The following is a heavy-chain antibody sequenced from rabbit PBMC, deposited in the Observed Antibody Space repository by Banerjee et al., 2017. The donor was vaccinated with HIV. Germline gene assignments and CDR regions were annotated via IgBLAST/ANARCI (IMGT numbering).Heavy chain of an antibody. CDR3: ARGLVAGVLNL. CDR1: GIDFSSSFW. D-gene: IGHD4-1*01. J-gene: IGHJ4*01. Sequence: QEQLVESGGGLITLGGSLKLSCKASGIDFSSSFWISWVRQAPGKGLEWIACIYPPAGAADYARWVNGRFAISVDSDQTAVFLQMTSLTAADTAPYFCARGLVAGVLNLWGAGTLVTDS. V-gene: IGHV1S43*01. CDR2: IYPPAGAA.